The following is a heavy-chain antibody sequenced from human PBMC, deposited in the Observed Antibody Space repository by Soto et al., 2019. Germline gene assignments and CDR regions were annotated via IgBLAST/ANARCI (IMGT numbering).Heavy chain of an antibody. CDR2: IYYSGST. D-gene: IGHD6-13*01. V-gene: IGHV4-39*01. J-gene: IGHJ6*02. CDR3: AGRPDSSSWYLYYYYGMDV. CDR1: GGSISSSSYY. Sequence: PSETLSLTCTVSGGSISSSSYYWGWIRQPPGKGLEWIGSIYYSGSTYYNPSLKSRVTISVDTSKNQFSLKLSSVTAADTAVYYCAGRPDSSSWYLYYYYGMDVWGQGTTVTVSS.